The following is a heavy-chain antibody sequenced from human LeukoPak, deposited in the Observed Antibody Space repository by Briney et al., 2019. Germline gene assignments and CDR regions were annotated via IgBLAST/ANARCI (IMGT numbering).Heavy chain of an antibody. Sequence: GGSLRLSCAASGFSFSTYWMTWVRQAPGKGLEWVATIKHDGGEKYYVDSVKGRFTISRDNAKNSVHLQVKSLRAEDTAVYYCARDKRGNHYWGQGTLVTVSS. J-gene: IGHJ4*02. V-gene: IGHV3-7*01. D-gene: IGHD2/OR15-2a*01. CDR2: IKHDGGEK. CDR1: GFSFSTYW. CDR3: ARDKRGNHY.